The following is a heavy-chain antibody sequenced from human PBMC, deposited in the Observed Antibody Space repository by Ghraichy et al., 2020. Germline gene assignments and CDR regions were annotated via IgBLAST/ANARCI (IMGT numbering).Heavy chain of an antibody. Sequence: SVKVSCKASGGTFSSYAISWVRQAPGQGLEWMGGIIPIFGTANYAQKFQGRVTITADESTSTAYMELSSLRSEDTAVYYCARAVGYDFWSGYYTNWFDPWGQGTLVTVSS. CDR2: IIPIFGTA. J-gene: IGHJ5*02. CDR3: ARAVGYDFWSGYYTNWFDP. D-gene: IGHD3-3*01. CDR1: GGTFSSYA. V-gene: IGHV1-69*13.